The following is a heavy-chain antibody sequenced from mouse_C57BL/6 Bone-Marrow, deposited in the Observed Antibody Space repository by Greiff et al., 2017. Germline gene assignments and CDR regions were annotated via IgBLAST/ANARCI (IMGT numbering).Heavy chain of an antibody. Sequence: QVTLKVCGPGLLQSSQTLSLTCSFSGFSLSTSGMGVSWIRQPSGKGLEWLAHIDWDDDKRHNPSLKSRLTISKDTSRNQVFLKITSVDTADTATYYCARRAERIYDGYYWYFDVWGTGTTVTVSS. CDR2: IDWDDDK. CDR3: ARRAERIYDGYYWYFDV. V-gene: IGHV8-12*01. D-gene: IGHD2-3*01. CDR1: GFSLSTSGMG. J-gene: IGHJ1*03.